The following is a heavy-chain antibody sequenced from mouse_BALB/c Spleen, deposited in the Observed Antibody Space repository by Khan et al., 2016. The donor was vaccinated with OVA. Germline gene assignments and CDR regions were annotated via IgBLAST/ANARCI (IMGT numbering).Heavy chain of an antibody. CDR2: ISSGGSYT. V-gene: IGHV5-6*01. CDR3: ARLAYYYNSEGFAY. CDR1: GFTFSTYG. J-gene: IGHJ3*01. Sequence: EVELVESGGDLLKPGGSLKLSCAASGFTFSTYGMSWVRQTPDKRLEWVATISSGGSYTYYPDSVKGRFSISRDNSKNTLYLQVSCLKSEDTAMYYCARLAYYYNSEGFAYWGQGTLVTISA. D-gene: IGHD1-1*01.